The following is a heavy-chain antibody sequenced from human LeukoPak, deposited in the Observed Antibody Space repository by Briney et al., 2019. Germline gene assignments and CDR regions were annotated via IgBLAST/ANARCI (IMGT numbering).Heavy chain of an antibody. D-gene: IGHD6-13*01. CDR1: GFSFDDYA. CDR3: AKGYSSSWSLPFDY. CDR2: TSWNSGSI. Sequence: GGSLSLSCAPSGFSFDDYAMQWVRLAPGKGLEWVSGTSWNSGSIGYADSLKGRFTISKDHVKNSLYLHMNTLRAEDTAFYYCAKGYSSSWSLPFDYRGQGTLVTVSS. J-gene: IGHJ4*02. V-gene: IGHV3-9*01.